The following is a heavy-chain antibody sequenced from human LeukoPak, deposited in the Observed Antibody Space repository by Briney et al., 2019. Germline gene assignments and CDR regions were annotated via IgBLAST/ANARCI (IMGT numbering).Heavy chain of an antibody. Sequence: SETLSLTCTVSGGSISSSSYYWGWIRQPPGKGLEWIGSIYYSGSTYYNPSLKSRVTISVDTSKNQFSLKLSSVTAADTAVYYCASHYYCSGGSCLRGYYFDYWGQGTLVTVSS. V-gene: IGHV4-39*07. CDR3: ASHYYCSGGSCLRGYYFDY. J-gene: IGHJ4*02. CDR1: GGSISSSSYY. CDR2: IYYSGST. D-gene: IGHD2-15*01.